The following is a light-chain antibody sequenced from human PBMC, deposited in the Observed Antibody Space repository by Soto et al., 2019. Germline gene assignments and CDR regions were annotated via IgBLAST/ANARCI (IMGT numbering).Light chain of an antibody. CDR1: SSNIGSNY. Sequence: QSVLTQPPSASGTPGQRVTISCSGTSSNIGSNYVYWYQQVPGTAPKLLIYRNNQRPSGVPDRFSGSKSDTSASLAISGLRSEHEADYYCAAWDDSLSGWVFGGGTKVTVL. J-gene: IGLJ3*02. V-gene: IGLV1-47*01. CDR2: RNN. CDR3: AAWDDSLSGWV.